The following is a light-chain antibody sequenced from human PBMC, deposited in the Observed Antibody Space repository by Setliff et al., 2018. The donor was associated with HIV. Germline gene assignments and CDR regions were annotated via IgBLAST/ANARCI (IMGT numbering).Light chain of an antibody. J-gene: IGLJ1*01. Sequence: LTQPASVSGSPGQPITISCTGTSSDVGTYNFVSWYQQHPGKAPKLLIYDVNNRPSGVSNRFSGSKSGNTASLTISGLQAEDEADYHCSSYTSTTPLYVFGTGTKVTVL. CDR2: DVN. V-gene: IGLV2-14*03. CDR1: SSDVGTYNF. CDR3: SSYTSTTPLYV.